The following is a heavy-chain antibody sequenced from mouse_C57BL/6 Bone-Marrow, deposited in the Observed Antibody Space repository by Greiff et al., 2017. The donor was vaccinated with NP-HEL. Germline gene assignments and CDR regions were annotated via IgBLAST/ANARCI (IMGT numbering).Heavy chain of an antibody. Sequence: QVQLQQSGAELVKPGASVKLSCKASGYTFTEYTIHWVKQRSGQGLEWIGWFYPGSGSIKYNEKFKDKATLTADQSSSTVSMGLSRLTSADSAVYFCARHEDNYGSSYAWFAYWGQGTLVTVSA. CDR2: FYPGSGSI. J-gene: IGHJ3*01. V-gene: IGHV1-62-2*01. CDR3: ARHEDNYGSSYAWFAY. D-gene: IGHD1-1*01. CDR1: GYTFTEYT.